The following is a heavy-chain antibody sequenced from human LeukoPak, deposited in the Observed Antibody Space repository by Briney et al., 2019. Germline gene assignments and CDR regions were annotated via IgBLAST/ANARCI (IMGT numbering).Heavy chain of an antibody. D-gene: IGHD2-15*01. CDR2: IKQDGSEK. CDR3: ARDRGYCSGGACYSVFDY. J-gene: IGHJ4*02. V-gene: IGHV3-7*01. CDR1: GFTFSSYW. Sequence: GGSLRLSCAASGFTFSSYWMSWVRQAPGKGLEWVANIKQDGSEKYYVGSVKGRFTISRDNAKNSLYLQMNSLGAEDTAVYYCARDRGYCSGGACYSVFDYWGQGTLVAVSS.